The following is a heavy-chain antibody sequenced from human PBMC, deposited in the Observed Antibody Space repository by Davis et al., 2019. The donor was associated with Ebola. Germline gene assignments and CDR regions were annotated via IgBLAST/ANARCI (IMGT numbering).Heavy chain of an antibody. CDR3: AKDSHAFGDWGGFDY. CDR1: GFTFGDYA. Sequence: PGGSLRLSCAASGFTFGDYAMHWVRQAPGKGLEWVSGISWKSDSIGYADSVTGRFTISRDNAKKSLYLQMESLRPDDTAVYYCAKDSHAFGDWGGFDYWGRGTLVTVSS. J-gene: IGHJ4*02. V-gene: IGHV3-9*01. CDR2: ISWKSDSI. D-gene: IGHD2-21*02.